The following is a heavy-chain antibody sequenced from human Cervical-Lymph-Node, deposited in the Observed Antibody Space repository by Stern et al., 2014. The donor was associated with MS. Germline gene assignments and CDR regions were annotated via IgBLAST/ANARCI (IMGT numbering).Heavy chain of an antibody. J-gene: IGHJ6*02. CDR1: GFTFSSYG. V-gene: IGHV3-30*18. CDR3: ANSINIVVVPAATYYYYGMDV. Sequence: VQLVESGGGVVQPGRSLRLSCAASGFTFSSYGMHWVRQAPGKGLEWVAVISYDGSNKYYADSVKGRFTISRDNSKNTLYLQMNSLRAEDTAVYYCANSINIVVVPAATYYYYGMDVWGQGTTVTVSS. CDR2: ISYDGSNK. D-gene: IGHD2-2*01.